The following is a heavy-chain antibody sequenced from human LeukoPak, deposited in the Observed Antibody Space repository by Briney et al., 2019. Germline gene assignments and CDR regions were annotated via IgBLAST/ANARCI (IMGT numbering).Heavy chain of an antibody. CDR2: ISHDGSNK. J-gene: IGHJ4*01. Sequence: GGSLRLSCAASGFTFSSYWMHWVRQAPGKGLEWVAVISHDGSNKYYADSVKGRFTISRDNSKNTLYLQMNSLRAEDTAVYYCAREKGRGVISPYFDCWGQGTLVTVSS. D-gene: IGHD3-10*01. CDR1: GFTFSSYW. V-gene: IGHV3-30*03. CDR3: AREKGRGVISPYFDC.